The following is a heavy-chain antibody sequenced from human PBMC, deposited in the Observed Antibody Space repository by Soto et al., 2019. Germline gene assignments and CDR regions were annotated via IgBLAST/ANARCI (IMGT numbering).Heavy chain of an antibody. CDR2: IYYSGST. CDR3: ARAGRDPFRVDV. V-gene: IGHV4-31*03. Sequence: QVQLQESGPGLVKPSQTLSLTCTVSGGSISSGGYYWSWIRQHPGKGLEWIGYIYYSGSTYYNPSLKSRVTTSVDTAKHQFSLKLSSVTAADTAVYYCARAGRDPFRVDVWGQGTTVTVSS. J-gene: IGHJ6*02. CDR1: GGSISSGGYY. D-gene: IGHD3-10*01.